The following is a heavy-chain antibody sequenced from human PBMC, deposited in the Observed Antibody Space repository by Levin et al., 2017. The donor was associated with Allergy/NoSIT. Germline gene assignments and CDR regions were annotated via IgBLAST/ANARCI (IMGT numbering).Heavy chain of an antibody. V-gene: IGHV4-30-4*01. CDR3: ANLNRDYGGNSGRRGGPYYCGLDV. CDR1: GGSINSPNYY. Sequence: SETLSLTCTVSGGSINSPNYYWSWIRQPPGTGLEWIGYIYYSGNTYYNPSLIGRLSLSSDTSKNHFSLKLNSVTAEDPAEYYCANLNRDYGGNSGRRGGPYYCGLDVWGQGTTVTVSS. J-gene: IGHJ6*02. CDR2: IYYSGNT. D-gene: IGHD4-23*01.